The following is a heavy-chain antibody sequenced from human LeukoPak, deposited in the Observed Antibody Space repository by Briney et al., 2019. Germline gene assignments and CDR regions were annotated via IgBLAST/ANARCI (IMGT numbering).Heavy chain of an antibody. CDR2: IKQDGNEK. CDR1: GFRFNTFW. V-gene: IGHV3-7*01. Sequence: PGGSLRLSCAASGFRFNTFWMSWVRQAPGKGLEWVANIKQDGNEKYYADSVKGRFTISRDNAKNSVFLEMNSLRAEDTAVYYCARGTNSYPGTDYWGQGTLVTVSS. D-gene: IGHD1-14*01. CDR3: ARGTNSYPGTDY. J-gene: IGHJ4*02.